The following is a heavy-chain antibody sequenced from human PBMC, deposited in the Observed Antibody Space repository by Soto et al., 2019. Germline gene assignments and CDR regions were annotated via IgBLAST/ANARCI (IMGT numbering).Heavy chain of an antibody. J-gene: IGHJ5*02. CDR2: MNPNSGNT. CDR3: ARGRWFYSSSPPDWFDP. D-gene: IGHD6-6*01. Sequence: ASVKVSCKASGYTFTSYDINWVRQATGQGLEWMGWMNPNSGNTGYAQKFQGRVTMTRNTSISTAYMELSSLGSEDTAVYYCARGRWFYSSSPPDWFDPWGQGTLVTVSS. V-gene: IGHV1-8*01. CDR1: GYTFTSYD.